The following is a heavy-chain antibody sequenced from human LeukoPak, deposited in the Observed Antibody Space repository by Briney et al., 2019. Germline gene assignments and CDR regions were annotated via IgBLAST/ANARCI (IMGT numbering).Heavy chain of an antibody. J-gene: IGHJ6*03. CDR1: RFTVSSNY. CDR2: IYSGGST. V-gene: IGHV3-66*02. D-gene: IGHD3-3*01. CDR3: ARDVISWSGYRPNYYMDV. Sequence: QPGGYLRLSCAASRFTVSSNYMSWLRQAPGKGLKWVSVIYSGGSTYYADSVKGRFTSPRDNSKNTLYLQMNSLRAEDTVVYYCARDVISWSGYRPNYYMDVWGKGTTVTVSS.